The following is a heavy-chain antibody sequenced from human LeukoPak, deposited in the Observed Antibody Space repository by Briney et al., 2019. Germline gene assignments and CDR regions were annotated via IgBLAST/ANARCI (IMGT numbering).Heavy chain of an antibody. V-gene: IGHV3-20*04. Sequence: GGSLRLSCAASGFTFDDYGMSWVRQAPGKGLEWVSSINWNGGSTGYADSVKGRFTISRDNAKNSLYLQVNSLRAEDTALYYCARDFDYDSSGFYAFDIWGQGTMVTVSS. CDR1: GFTFDDYG. CDR3: ARDFDYDSSGFYAFDI. CDR2: INWNGGST. J-gene: IGHJ3*02. D-gene: IGHD3-22*01.